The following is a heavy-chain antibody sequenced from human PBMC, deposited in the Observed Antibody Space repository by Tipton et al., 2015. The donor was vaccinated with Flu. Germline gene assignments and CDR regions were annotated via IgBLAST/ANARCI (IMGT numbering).Heavy chain of an antibody. CDR1: GYNFMEYD. Sequence: QLVQSGAEVQMPGASVKVSCETSGYNFMEYDINWLRQATGQGPKWMGWINPNSGGTNYAQKFQGRVTMTRDTSISTAYMELSRLRSDDTAVYYCARSGSEDAFDMWGQGTMVTVSS. J-gene: IGHJ3*02. V-gene: IGHV1-2*02. CDR2: INPNSGGT. CDR3: ARSGSEDAFDM.